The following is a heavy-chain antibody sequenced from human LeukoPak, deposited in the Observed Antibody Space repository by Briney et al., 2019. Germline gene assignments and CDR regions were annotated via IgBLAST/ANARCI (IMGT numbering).Heavy chain of an antibody. V-gene: IGHV6-1*01. Sequence: SQTLSLTCAISGDSVSSKSASWNWIRQSPSRGLEWLGRTYSRSKWFNDYAVSVKSRITINPDTSKNQFSLHLSSVTPDDTAVYYCARGTGSLDYWGQGTLVTVSS. CDR3: ARGTGSLDY. J-gene: IGHJ4*02. D-gene: IGHD1-26*01. CDR1: GDSVSSKSAS. CDR2: TYSRSKWFN.